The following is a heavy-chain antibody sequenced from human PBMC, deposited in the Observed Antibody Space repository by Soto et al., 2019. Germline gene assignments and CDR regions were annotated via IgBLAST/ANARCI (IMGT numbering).Heavy chain of an antibody. CDR3: AKDRRVVAVAAPFDY. J-gene: IGHJ4*02. D-gene: IGHD6-19*01. CDR1: GFTFSSYG. V-gene: IGHV3-30*18. Sequence: QVQLVESGGGVVQPGRSLRLSCAASGFTFSSYGMHWVRQAPGKGLEWVAVISYDGSNKYYADSVKGRFTISRDNSKNTLYLQMNSLRAEDTDVYYCAKDRRVVAVAAPFDYWGQGTLVTVSS. CDR2: ISYDGSNK.